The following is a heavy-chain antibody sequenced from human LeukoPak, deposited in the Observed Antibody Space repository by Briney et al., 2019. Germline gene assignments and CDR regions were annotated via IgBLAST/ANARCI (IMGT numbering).Heavy chain of an antibody. CDR2: TYYRSKWYN. CDR3: ARNRLSIGSGWKTTFDY. Sequence: SQTLSLTCAISGDSVSSNSAARNWIRQSPLRGLEWLGRTYYRSKWYNDYAVSVKSRITINPDTSKNQFSLQLNSVTPEDTAVYYCARNRLSIGSGWKTTFDYWGQGTLVTVSS. D-gene: IGHD6-19*01. J-gene: IGHJ4*02. V-gene: IGHV6-1*01. CDR1: GDSVSSNSAA.